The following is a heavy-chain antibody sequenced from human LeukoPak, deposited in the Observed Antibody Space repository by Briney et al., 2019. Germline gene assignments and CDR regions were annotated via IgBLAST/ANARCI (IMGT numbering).Heavy chain of an antibody. V-gene: IGHV1-18*01. Sequence: ASVKVSCKASGYTFTSYGISWVRQAPGQGLEWMGWISAYNGNTNYAQKLQGRVTMTTVTSTSTAYMELRSLRSDDTAVYYCAVDYGSGSYYNPLDYWGQGTLVTVSS. CDR2: ISAYNGNT. CDR1: GYTFTSYG. CDR3: AVDYGSGSYYNPLDY. D-gene: IGHD3-10*01. J-gene: IGHJ4*02.